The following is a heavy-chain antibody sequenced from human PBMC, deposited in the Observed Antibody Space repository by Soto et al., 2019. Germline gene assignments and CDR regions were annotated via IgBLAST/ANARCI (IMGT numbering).Heavy chain of an antibody. D-gene: IGHD6-6*01. CDR3: ARDRGSSSVSFDY. Sequence: QVQLQESGPGLVKPSETLSLTCTVSGGSISSYYWSWIRQPPGKGLEWIGYIYYSGSTNYNPSLKSRVTISVDTSKNQFSLKLSSVTAADTAVYYCARDRGSSSVSFDYWGQGTLVTVSS. J-gene: IGHJ4*02. CDR2: IYYSGST. CDR1: GGSISSYY. V-gene: IGHV4-59*01.